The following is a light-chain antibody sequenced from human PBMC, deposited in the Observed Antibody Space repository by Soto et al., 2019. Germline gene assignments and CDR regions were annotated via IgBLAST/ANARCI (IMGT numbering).Light chain of an antibody. CDR3: QQYGTSPWT. CDR1: QSVRITY. CDR2: GAS. Sequence: EILLTQSPATGSLSRGERATLSCRASQSVRITYLAWYQQKPGQAPRLLVYGASNRATGIADRFSGSGSGTDFALTINRLEPEDFAVYYCQQYGTSPWTFGQGTKVDIK. V-gene: IGKV3-20*01. J-gene: IGKJ1*01.